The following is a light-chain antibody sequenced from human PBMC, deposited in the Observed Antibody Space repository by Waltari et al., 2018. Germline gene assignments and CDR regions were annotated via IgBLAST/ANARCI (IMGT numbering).Light chain of an antibody. CDR3: TSYAGSDKLL. CDR1: SSDVGTYNF. J-gene: IGLJ3*02. V-gene: IGLV2-8*01. CDR2: EVT. Sequence: QSALTQPPSASGSPGQSVTISCTGSSSDVGTYNFVSWYQQHPGKAPKLMIYEVTKRPSGVPERFSVSKSGNTASLSVSGRQAEDEADYYCTSYAGSDKLLFGGGTKLTVL.